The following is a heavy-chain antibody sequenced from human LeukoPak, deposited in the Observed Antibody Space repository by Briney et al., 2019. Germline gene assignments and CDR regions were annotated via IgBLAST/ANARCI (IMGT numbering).Heavy chain of an antibody. J-gene: IGHJ5*02. CDR2: INPSGGST. CDR1: GYTFTSYY. Sequence: ASVKVSCKASGYTFTSYYMHWVRQAPGQGLEWMGIINPSGGSTSYAQKFQGRVTMTRDTSTSTVYMELSSLRSEDTAVYYCARGPPLYCSSTSCYWFDPWGQGTLVTVSS. V-gene: IGHV1-46*01. CDR3: ARGPPLYCSSTSCYWFDP. D-gene: IGHD2-2*01.